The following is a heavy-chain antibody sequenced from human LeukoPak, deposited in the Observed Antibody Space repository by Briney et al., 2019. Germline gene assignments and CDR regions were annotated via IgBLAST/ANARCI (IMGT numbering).Heavy chain of an antibody. D-gene: IGHD4-17*01. J-gene: IGHJ4*02. CDR2: VWFDGSHD. CDR1: GFTFSNYG. CDR3: ARDPDLYGDSFFDL. Sequence: PGGSLRLSCAASGFTFSNYGFHWVRQAPGKGLEWVAVVWFDGSHDYYGDSLKGRFTISRDNSKSTLFLQMNSLTTEDTAFYYCARDPDLYGDSFFDLWGQGTLVSVSS. V-gene: IGHV3-33*01.